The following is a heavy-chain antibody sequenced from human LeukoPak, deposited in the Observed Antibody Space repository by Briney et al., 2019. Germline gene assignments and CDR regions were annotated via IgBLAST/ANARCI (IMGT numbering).Heavy chain of an antibody. CDR1: GGSISAYY. V-gene: IGHV4-34*01. D-gene: IGHD6-13*01. CDR2: INHSGST. Sequence: SETLSLTCTVSGGSISAYYWSWIRQPPGKGLEWIGEINHSGSTNYNPSLKSRVTISVDTSKNQFSLKLSSVTAADTAVYYCVAAAGMVDVWGQGTTVTVSS. J-gene: IGHJ6*02. CDR3: VAAAGMVDV.